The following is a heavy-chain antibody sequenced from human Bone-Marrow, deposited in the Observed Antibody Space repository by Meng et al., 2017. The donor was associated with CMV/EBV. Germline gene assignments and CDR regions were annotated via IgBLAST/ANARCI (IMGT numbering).Heavy chain of an antibody. CDR2: IKQEGSEK. CDR3: ARCALDYYDSSGYYYVGWDYFDS. CDR1: GFTFSSYW. Sequence: GGSLRLSCAASGFTFSSYWMSWVRQAPGKGLEWVANIKQEGSEKYYVDSVKGRFTISRDNAKNSLYLQMNSLRAEDTAVYYCARCALDYYDSSGYYYVGWDYFDSWGQGTLVTVSS. V-gene: IGHV3-7*01. J-gene: IGHJ4*02. D-gene: IGHD3-22*01.